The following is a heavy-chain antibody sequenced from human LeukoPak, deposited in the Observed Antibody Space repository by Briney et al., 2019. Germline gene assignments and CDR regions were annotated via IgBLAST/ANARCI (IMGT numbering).Heavy chain of an antibody. V-gene: IGHV3-48*03. Sequence: GGSLRLSCVASGFTISNYEMYWVRQAPGKGLEWVSYIASSAFTIYYADSVKGRFTISRGNANNSLYLQMNSLRVEDTAVYYCVQGVVTRSFDIWGQGTMVTVSS. CDR3: VQGVVTRSFDI. CDR1: GFTISNYE. D-gene: IGHD2-21*02. CDR2: IASSAFTI. J-gene: IGHJ3*02.